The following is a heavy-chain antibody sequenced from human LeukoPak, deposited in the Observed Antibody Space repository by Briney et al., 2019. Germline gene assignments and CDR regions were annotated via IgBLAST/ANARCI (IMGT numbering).Heavy chain of an antibody. V-gene: IGHV4-4*02. CDR3: ARATLDFDRLFPFDY. D-gene: IGHD3-9*01. CDR2: VYHSGST. Sequence: SGTLSLTCAVSGDSISTSHWWSWVRQPPGKGLEWIGEVYHSGSTNYNPSLKSRVTISVDTSKNQFSLKLSSVTAADTAVYYCARATLDFDRLFPFDYWGQGTLVTASS. J-gene: IGHJ4*02. CDR1: GDSISTSHW.